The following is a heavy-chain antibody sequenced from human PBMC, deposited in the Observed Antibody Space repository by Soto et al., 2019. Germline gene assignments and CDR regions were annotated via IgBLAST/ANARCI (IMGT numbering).Heavy chain of an antibody. CDR3: AHAGDYDLLTFDH. J-gene: IGHJ4*02. D-gene: IGHD4-17*01. CDR1: GFSLSTYHMG. V-gene: IGHV2-5*02. Sequence: QTLTLTCDFSGFSLSTYHMGVAWTRQPPGKALEWLALIYWDDDKRYSPSLKDRLAISKDTSSNQVVLTITNMDPGDTATYFCAHAGDYDLLTFDHWGPGTLVTVSS. CDR2: IYWDDDK.